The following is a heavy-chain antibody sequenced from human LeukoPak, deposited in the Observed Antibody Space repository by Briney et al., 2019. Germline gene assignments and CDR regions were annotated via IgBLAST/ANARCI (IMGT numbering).Heavy chain of an antibody. V-gene: IGHV3-23*01. CDR1: GFTFSGYA. Sequence: GGSLRLSCAASGFTFSGYAMSWVRQAPGKGLEWVSAISGGGGSTYYADSVKGRFTISRDNSKNTLYLQMNSLRAEDTAVYYCAKVSGDSSGYYYRIDFYFDYWGQGTLVTVSS. J-gene: IGHJ4*02. CDR2: ISGGGGST. D-gene: IGHD3-22*01. CDR3: AKVSGDSSGYYYRIDFYFDY.